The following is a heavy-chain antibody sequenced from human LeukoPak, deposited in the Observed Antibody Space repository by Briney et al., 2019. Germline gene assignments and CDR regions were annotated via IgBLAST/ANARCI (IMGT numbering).Heavy chain of an antibody. CDR2: INPSGGST. D-gene: IGHD5-18*01. CDR3: SRGSAMVTTYRGGNWFDP. CDR1: GYTFTSYY. V-gene: IGHV1-46*01. Sequence: GASVKVSCKASGYTFTSYYMHWVRQAPGQGLEWMGIINPSGGSTSYAQKFQGRVTMTRDTSTSTVYMELSSLRSEDTAVYYCSRGSAMVTTYRGGNWFDPWGQGTLVTVSS. J-gene: IGHJ5*02.